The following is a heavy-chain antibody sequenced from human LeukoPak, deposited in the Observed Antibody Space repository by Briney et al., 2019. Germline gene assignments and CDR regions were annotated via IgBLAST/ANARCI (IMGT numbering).Heavy chain of an antibody. J-gene: IGHJ6*02. CDR1: GGSISSYY. D-gene: IGHD6-13*01. Sequence: SETLSLTCTVSGGSISSYYWSWIRQPPGKGLEWIGYIYYSGSTNYNPSLKSRVTISVDTSKNQFSLKLSPVTAADTAVYYCARSYGQQQLPYYYYYGMDVWGQGTTVTVSS. CDR3: ARSYGQQQLPYYYYYGMDV. CDR2: IYYSGST. V-gene: IGHV4-59*01.